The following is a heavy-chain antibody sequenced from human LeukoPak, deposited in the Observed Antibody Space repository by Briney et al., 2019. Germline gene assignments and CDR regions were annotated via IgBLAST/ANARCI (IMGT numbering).Heavy chain of an antibody. CDR2: ILGSGGST. V-gene: IGHV3-23*01. D-gene: IGHD3-9*01. J-gene: IGHJ4*02. CDR1: GFTFSNYA. Sequence: PGGSLRLSCAASGFTFSNYAMSWVRQAPGEGLEWVSAILGSGGSTYYADSVKGRFTVSRDNSKSTLYLQMNSPRAEDTALYYCAKWGDYDVLTGYYVPDYWGQGTLVTVSS. CDR3: AKWGDYDVLTGYYVPDY.